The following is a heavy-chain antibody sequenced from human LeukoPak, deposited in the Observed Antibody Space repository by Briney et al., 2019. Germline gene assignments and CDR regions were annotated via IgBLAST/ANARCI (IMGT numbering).Heavy chain of an antibody. CDR1: GYTFTSYG. CDR2: ISAYNGNT. D-gene: IGHD2-2*02. V-gene: IGHV1-18*01. CDR3: ARDHAKGYCSSTSCYTRDY. J-gene: IGHJ4*02. Sequence: ASVKVSCKASGYTFTSYGISWVRQAPGQGLEWMGWISAYNGNTNYAQKLQGRVTMTTDTSTSTAYMELRSLRSDDTAVYYCARDHAKGYCSSTSCYTRDYWGQGTLVTVSS.